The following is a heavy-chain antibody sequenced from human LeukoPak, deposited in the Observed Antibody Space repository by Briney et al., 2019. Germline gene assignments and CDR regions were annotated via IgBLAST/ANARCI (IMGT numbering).Heavy chain of an antibody. CDR1: GFTFSCCE. Sequence: GGSLRLSCAASGFTFSCCEMNWVRQAPGKGLEWVSYISSSGSTIYYADSVKGRFTISRDNAKNSLYLQMNSLRAEDTAVYYCARDSSGHSSTSSGWFDPWGQGTLVTVSS. J-gene: IGHJ5*02. CDR2: ISSSGSTI. V-gene: IGHV3-48*03. CDR3: ARDSSGHSSTSSGWFDP. D-gene: IGHD2-2*01.